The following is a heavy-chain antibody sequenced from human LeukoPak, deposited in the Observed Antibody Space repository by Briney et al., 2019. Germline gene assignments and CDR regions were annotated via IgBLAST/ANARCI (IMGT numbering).Heavy chain of an antibody. V-gene: IGHV3-64*01. Sequence: GGSLRLSCAASGFIFSSYAMYWVRQAPGKGLEYVSGISDNGGSTYYANSVKGRFTISRDNSKNTLYLQMNSLRAEDTAVYYCAKHFRAWVSSGRNWFDPWGQGTLVTVSS. CDR1: GFIFSSYA. CDR2: ISDNGGST. D-gene: IGHD6-19*01. CDR3: AKHFRAWVSSGRNWFDP. J-gene: IGHJ5*02.